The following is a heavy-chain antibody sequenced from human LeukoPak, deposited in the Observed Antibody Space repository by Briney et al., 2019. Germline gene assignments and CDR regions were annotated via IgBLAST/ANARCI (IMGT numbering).Heavy chain of an antibody. CDR3: AKGDVSVADSFDY. J-gene: IGHJ4*02. V-gene: IGHV3-9*01. Sequence: QPGRSLRLSCAAPGFTFDDYAMHWVRQAPGKGLEWVSGISGNSGSIAYADSVKGRFTISRDNARNSLYLQMNSLRPEDTALYYCAKGDVSVADSFDYWGQGTLVTVSS. D-gene: IGHD6-19*01. CDR2: ISGNSGSI. CDR1: GFTFDDYA.